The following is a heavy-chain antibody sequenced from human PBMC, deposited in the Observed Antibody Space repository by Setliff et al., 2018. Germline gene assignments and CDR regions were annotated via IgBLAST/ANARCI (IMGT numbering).Heavy chain of an antibody. D-gene: IGHD2-2*01. CDR3: AKDRWGYADP. J-gene: IGHJ5*02. CDR2: IHYDGSNK. V-gene: IGHV3-30*02. Sequence: GGSLRLSCATSGFTFSTSAMHWLRQSPDNRLGWLAYIHYDGSNKYYADPVKGRFTVSRDNAMDTLFLQMNGLTTDDTAKYFCAKDRWGYADPWGQGTLVTVSS. CDR1: GFTFSTSA.